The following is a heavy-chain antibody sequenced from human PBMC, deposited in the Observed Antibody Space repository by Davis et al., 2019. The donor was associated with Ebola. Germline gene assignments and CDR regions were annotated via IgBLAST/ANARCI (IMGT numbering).Heavy chain of an antibody. CDR2: IKSKSDGGTA. Sequence: PGGSLRLSCAASGFTFNYAWMTWVRQAPGEGLEWVGRIKSKSDGGTADYAAPAKGRFTISRDDSKNTVDLQVNSLKIEDTAVYYCTTGTAVTDIHAFNIWGQGTMVTVSS. CDR3: TTGTAVTDIHAFNI. V-gene: IGHV3-15*01. D-gene: IGHD6-19*01. J-gene: IGHJ3*02. CDR1: GFTFNYAW.